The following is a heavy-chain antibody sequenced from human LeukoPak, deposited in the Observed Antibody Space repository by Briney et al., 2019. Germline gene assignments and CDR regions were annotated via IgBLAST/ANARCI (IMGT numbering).Heavy chain of an antibody. J-gene: IGHJ4*02. CDR1: GGTFSHYA. CDR2: IIPIFGTA. Sequence: ASVKVSCKASGGTFSHYAISWVRQAPGQGLEWMGGIIPIFGTANYAQKFQGRVTITADESTSTAYMELSSLRSEDTAVYYCAKEMGATLDYWGQGTLVTVSS. D-gene: IGHD1-26*01. V-gene: IGHV1-69*13. CDR3: AKEMGATLDY.